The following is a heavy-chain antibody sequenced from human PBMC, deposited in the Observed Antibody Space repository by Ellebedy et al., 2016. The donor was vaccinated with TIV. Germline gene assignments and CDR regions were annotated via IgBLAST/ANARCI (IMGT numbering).Heavy chain of an antibody. J-gene: IGHJ4*02. D-gene: IGHD5-18*01. CDR2: ISSSSSTI. CDR3: ARDRGGYTYGNFDY. V-gene: IGHV3-48*02. CDR1: GFTFSSYS. Sequence: GESLKISXAASGFTFSSYSMNWVRQAPGKGPEWVSYISSSSSTIHYADSVKGRFTISRDNAKNSLYLQMNSLRDEDTAVYYCARDRGGYTYGNFDYWGQGTLVTVSS.